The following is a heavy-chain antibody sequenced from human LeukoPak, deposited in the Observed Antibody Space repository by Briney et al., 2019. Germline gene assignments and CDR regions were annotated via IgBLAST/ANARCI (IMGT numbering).Heavy chain of an antibody. Sequence: ASVKVSCKASGGTFSSYTISWVRQAPGQGLEWMGRIIPILGIANYAQKFQGRVTITSDKSTSTAYMELSRLRSEGTAVYYCASFGAERDWGQGTLVTVS. D-gene: IGHD3-3*01. J-gene: IGHJ4*02. CDR1: GGTFSSYT. CDR2: IIPILGIA. CDR3: ASFGAERD. V-gene: IGHV1-69*02.